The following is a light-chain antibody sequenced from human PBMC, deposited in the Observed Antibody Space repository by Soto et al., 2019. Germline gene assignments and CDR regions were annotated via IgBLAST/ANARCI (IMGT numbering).Light chain of an antibody. V-gene: IGKV3-11*01. CDR2: DAS. Sequence: EIVLTQSPATLSLSPGERATLSCRASQSVGTYLAWYQQKPGQATRLLIYDASNRATGIPARFSGSGSGTDFTLTISGLEPEEFAVYYCQKRTKWPPLTFGGGTKVEIK. J-gene: IGKJ4*01. CDR1: QSVGTY. CDR3: QKRTKWPPLT.